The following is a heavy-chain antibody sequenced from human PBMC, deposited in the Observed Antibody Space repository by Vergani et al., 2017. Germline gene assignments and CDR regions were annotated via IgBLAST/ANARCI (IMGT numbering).Heavy chain of an antibody. V-gene: IGHV4-61*01. CDR3: ARGGSSWYYYFDY. CDR1: GGSVSSGSYY. D-gene: IGHD6-13*01. Sequence: QVQLQESGPGLVKPSETLSLTCTVSGGSVSSGSYYWSWIRQPPGKGLEWIGYIYYSGSTNYNPSLKSRVTISVDTSKNQFSLKLSSVTAADTAVYYCARGGSSWYYYFDYWGQGTLVTVSS. J-gene: IGHJ4*02. CDR2: IYYSGST.